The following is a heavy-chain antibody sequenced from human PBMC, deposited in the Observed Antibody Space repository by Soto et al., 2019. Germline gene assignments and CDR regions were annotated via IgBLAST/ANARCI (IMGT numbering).Heavy chain of an antibody. CDR2: IIPIFGTA. Sequence: QVQLVQSGAEVKKPGSSVKVSCKASGGTFSSYAISWVRQAPGQGLEWMGGIIPIFGTANYAQKFQGRVTITADESTGTACMELSSLRSEDTAVYYCARVVNYDSSGYVAFGIWGQGRMVTVSS. J-gene: IGHJ3*02. V-gene: IGHV1-69*01. CDR3: ARVVNYDSSGYVAFGI. CDR1: GGTFSSYA. D-gene: IGHD3-22*01.